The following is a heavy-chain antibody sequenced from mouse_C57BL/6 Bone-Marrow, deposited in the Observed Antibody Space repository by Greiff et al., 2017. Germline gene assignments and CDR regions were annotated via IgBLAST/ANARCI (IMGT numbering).Heavy chain of an antibody. CDR3: AGDYDGSSRYWDY. Sequence: QVQLQQSGAELVRPGASVKMSCKASGYTFTSYNMHWVKQTPRQGLEWIGALYPGNGDTSYNQKFKGKATLSVDKSSSTAYMQISSLRSEDSAVYICAGDYDGSSRYWDYWGQGTTLTVSS. J-gene: IGHJ2*01. D-gene: IGHD1-1*01. CDR2: LYPGNGDT. CDR1: GYTFTSYN. V-gene: IGHV1-12*01.